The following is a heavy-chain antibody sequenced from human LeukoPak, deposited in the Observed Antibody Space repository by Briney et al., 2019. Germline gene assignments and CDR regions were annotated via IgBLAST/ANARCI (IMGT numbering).Heavy chain of an antibody. J-gene: IGHJ5*02. CDR1: RYTFTGYY. V-gene: IGHV1-2*02. CDR3: ARGYCSSTSCSTRWFDP. CDR2: INPNSGGT. D-gene: IGHD2-2*01. Sequence: ASVKVSCKASRYTFTGYYMHWVRQAPGQGLEWMGWINPNSGGTNYAQKFQGRVTMTRDTSIGTAYMELSRLRSDDTAVYYCARGYCSSTSCSTRWFDPWGQGTLVTVSS.